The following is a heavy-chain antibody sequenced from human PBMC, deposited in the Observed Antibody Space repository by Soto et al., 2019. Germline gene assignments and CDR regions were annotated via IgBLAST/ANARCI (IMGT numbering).Heavy chain of an antibody. CDR1: GFTFSSYS. V-gene: IGHV3-21*01. J-gene: IGHJ6*02. D-gene: IGHD6-19*01. CDR2: ISSSSSYI. Sequence: EVQLVESGGGLVKPGGSLRLSCAASGFTFSSYSMNWVRQAPGKGLEWVSSISSSSSYIYYADSVKGRFTISRDNAKNSLYLQMNSLRAEDTAVYYCASVYSSGWSPPYYYYGMDVWGQGTTVTVSS. CDR3: ASVYSSGWSPPYYYYGMDV.